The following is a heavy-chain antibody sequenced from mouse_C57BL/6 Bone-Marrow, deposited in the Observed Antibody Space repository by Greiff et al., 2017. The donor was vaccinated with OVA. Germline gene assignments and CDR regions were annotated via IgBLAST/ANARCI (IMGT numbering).Heavy chain of an antibody. CDR1: GFSLTSYG. Sequence: VKLVESGPGLVAPSQSLSITCTVSGFSLTSYGVHWVRQPPGTGLEWLVVIWSDGSTTYNSALKSRLSISKDNSKSQVFLKMNSLQTDDTAMYYCARHRNDYDGWFAYWGQGTLVTVSA. V-gene: IGHV2-6-1*01. J-gene: IGHJ3*01. CDR2: IWSDGST. D-gene: IGHD2-4*01. CDR3: ARHRNDYDGWFAY.